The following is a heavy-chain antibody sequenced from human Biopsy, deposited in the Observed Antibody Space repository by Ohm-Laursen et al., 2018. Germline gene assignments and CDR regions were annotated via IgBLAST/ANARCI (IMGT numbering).Heavy chain of an antibody. CDR1: GYTFTGYH. CDR2: INAKTGDT. J-gene: IGHJ5*02. CDR3: MRGGYYYDSLAYYYWFDP. V-gene: IGHV1-2*02. Sequence: SVKVSCKASGYTFTGYHVHWVRQAPGQGLEWMGWINAKTGDTNYAQKFQGRVTMTRDTSISTAYVDLSSLRSDDTAVYYCMRGGYYYDSLAYYYWFDPWGQGTLVTVSS. D-gene: IGHD3-22*01.